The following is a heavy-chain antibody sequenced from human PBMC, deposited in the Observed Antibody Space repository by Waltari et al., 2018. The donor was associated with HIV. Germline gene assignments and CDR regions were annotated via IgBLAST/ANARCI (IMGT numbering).Heavy chain of an antibody. Sequence: QLQLQESGPALVKPSETLSLTCTVSTGYLTQSYYWGWVRQFPGTGLEWIGSIYSNGVSHYAPSLKSRVALSVDMSKNQFSLTWTAVTAADTSRYFCVALRTVTGTIDKWGQGTLVTVS. CDR1: TGYLTQSYY. CDR2: IYSNGVS. J-gene: IGHJ4*02. V-gene: IGHV4-39*01. CDR3: VALRTVTGTIDK. D-gene: IGHD6-19*01.